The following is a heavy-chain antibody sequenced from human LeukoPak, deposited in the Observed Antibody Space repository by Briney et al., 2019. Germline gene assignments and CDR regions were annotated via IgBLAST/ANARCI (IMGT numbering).Heavy chain of an antibody. D-gene: IGHD2-2*01. CDR2: IYFSGTI. V-gene: IGHV4-39*01. CDR1: GGSISSSDYY. Sequence: SETLSLTCTVSGGSISSSDYYWGWIRQPPGKGLEWIGSIYFSGTIYYNPSLKSRVTISVDTSKNQFSLHLNSVTPEDTAVYYCARRLTQYDCFDPWGQGILVTVSS. J-gene: IGHJ5*02. CDR3: ARRLTQYDCFDP.